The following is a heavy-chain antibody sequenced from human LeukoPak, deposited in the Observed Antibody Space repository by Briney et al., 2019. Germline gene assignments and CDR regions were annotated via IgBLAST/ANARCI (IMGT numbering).Heavy chain of an antibody. V-gene: IGHV3-74*01. CDR3: ASLLTPYHGSGGGGVDV. CDR1: GFTFSTHW. CDR2: ISGDGSMT. Sequence: GGSLRLSCAASGFTFSTHWMYWVRHAPGKELVWVSRISGDGSMTSYADSVKGRFTISRDNAKDTLFLQMTSLRVEDTAVYSCASLLTPYHGSGGGGVDVWGQGTTVTVSS. D-gene: IGHD3-10*01. J-gene: IGHJ6*02.